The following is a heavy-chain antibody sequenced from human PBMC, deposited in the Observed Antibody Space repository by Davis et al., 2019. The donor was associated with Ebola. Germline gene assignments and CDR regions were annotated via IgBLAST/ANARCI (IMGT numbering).Heavy chain of an antibody. CDR2: INHSGNT. Sequence: PSETLSLTCAVYGESFSDNYWNWIRQAPGEGLEWLAEINHSGNTKYNPSLRSRATISLDTSKNQLSLRLTSVTAADTATYYCFQFVGPTSTDYWGQGTLVTVPS. V-gene: IGHV4-34*01. CDR1: GESFSDNY. CDR3: FQFVGPTSTDY. D-gene: IGHD5/OR15-5a*01. J-gene: IGHJ4*02.